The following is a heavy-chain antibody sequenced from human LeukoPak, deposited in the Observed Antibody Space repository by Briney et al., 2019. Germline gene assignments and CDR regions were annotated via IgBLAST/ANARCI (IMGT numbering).Heavy chain of an antibody. CDR2: IRHDESRI. CDR1: GFIFSAYG. D-gene: IGHD3-16*01. CDR3: ARPVIPSAYQETYYMDV. J-gene: IGHJ6*03. V-gene: IGHV3-30*02. Sequence: PGGSLRLSCAASGFIFSAYGVHWVRQGPGEGLEWVAYIRHDESRIFYADFVKGRFTISRDDSKNTLYLQMHSLTTEDTGLYYCARPVIPSAYQETYYMDVWGKGTTVTVS.